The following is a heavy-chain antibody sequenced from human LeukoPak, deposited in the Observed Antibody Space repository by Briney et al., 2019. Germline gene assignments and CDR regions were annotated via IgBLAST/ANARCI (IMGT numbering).Heavy chain of an antibody. Sequence: PGGSLRLSCVGSGFPFSSYNMNWVRQAPGKGLEWVSYISSSSSSIHYADSVKGRFTISRDNAKNSLYLQMNSLRDEDTAVYSCARAMYYFEYWGQGTLVTVSS. CDR1: GFPFSSYN. J-gene: IGHJ4*02. V-gene: IGHV3-48*02. CDR2: ISSSSSSI. CDR3: ARAMYYFEY.